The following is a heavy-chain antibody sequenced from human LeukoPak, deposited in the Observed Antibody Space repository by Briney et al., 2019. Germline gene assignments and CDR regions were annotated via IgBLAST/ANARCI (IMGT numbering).Heavy chain of an antibody. CDR1: GGSLSSSIYY. D-gene: IGHD5-18*01. Sequence: SGTLSLTCTVSGGSLSSSIYYWGWVHQPPGKGLEWIRSIYNSASTYYNPSLKSRVTISVDTSKNQFSLKLNSVTAADTAVYYCARRSRRDQLWHGMDVWGQGTTVTVSS. CDR3: ARRSRRDQLWHGMDV. CDR2: IYNSAST. J-gene: IGHJ6*02. V-gene: IGHV4-39*01.